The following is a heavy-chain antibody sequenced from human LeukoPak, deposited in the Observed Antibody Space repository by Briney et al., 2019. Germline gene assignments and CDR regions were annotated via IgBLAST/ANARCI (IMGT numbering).Heavy chain of an antibody. CDR3: ARHVSGSAMMHYFDY. CDR2: IYYSGSS. D-gene: IGHD5-18*01. J-gene: IGHJ4*02. Sequence: SETLSLTCNVSGASIRSGRNYWGWIRQSPGKGLEWIGSIYYSGSSSYNPSLQSRVSISVDTSKNHVSLKVFSLTAADTALYYCARHVSGSAMMHYFDYWGQGNLVTVSS. CDR1: GASIRSGRNY. V-gene: IGHV4-39*01.